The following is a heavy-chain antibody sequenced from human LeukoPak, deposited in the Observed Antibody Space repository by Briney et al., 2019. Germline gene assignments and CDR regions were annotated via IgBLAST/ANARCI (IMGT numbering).Heavy chain of an antibody. CDR1: GFTFSAYA. CDR3: SNDNLP. CDR2: MSASGDLT. Sequence: GGSLRLSCAASGFTFSAYALCWFRLAPGKGLEWVSFMSASGDLTYYADSFRGRCTISRHNYRNTLFLQMDSLRAEATAAFYCSNDNLPWGPGALVTVSS. J-gene: IGHJ5*02. V-gene: IGHV3-23*01.